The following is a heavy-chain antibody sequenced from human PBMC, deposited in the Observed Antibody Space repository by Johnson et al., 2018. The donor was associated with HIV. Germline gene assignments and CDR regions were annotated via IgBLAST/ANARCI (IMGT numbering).Heavy chain of an antibody. J-gene: IGHJ3*02. CDR2: IGNVSDT. V-gene: IGHV3-13*01. Sequence: EKLVESGGGLVQPGGSLRLSCAASGFIFRSYDLHWVRQTAGKGLECVSAIGNVSDTYYSDSVKGRFSMSRENVKNSLYLQMNNLRAGDTAVYFCARESRDGPNLRAFDIWGQGTTVIVSS. CDR3: ARESRDGPNLRAFDI. CDR1: GFIFRSYD. D-gene: IGHD5-24*01.